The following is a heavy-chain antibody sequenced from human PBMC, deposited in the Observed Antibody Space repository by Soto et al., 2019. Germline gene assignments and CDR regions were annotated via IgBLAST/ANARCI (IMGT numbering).Heavy chain of an antibody. CDR2: IVVGSGNT. Sequence: SVKVSCKASGFTFTSSAVQWVRQARGQRLEWIGWIVVGSGNTNYAQKFQERVTITRDMSTSTAYMELSSLRSEDTAVYYCAAERHCSSTSCSSIPPNNWFDPWGQGTLVTVSS. V-gene: IGHV1-58*01. D-gene: IGHD2-2*01. CDR3: AAERHCSSTSCSSIPPNNWFDP. J-gene: IGHJ5*02. CDR1: GFTFTSSA.